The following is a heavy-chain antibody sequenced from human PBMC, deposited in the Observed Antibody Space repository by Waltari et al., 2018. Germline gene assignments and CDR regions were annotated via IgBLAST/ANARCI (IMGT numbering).Heavy chain of an antibody. CDR3: ARNNRYSGSYYDY. CDR1: GGSISSSSYY. Sequence: QLQLQESGPGLVKPSETLSLTCTVSGGSISSSSYYWGWIRQPPGKGLEWIGSIYHSGSTYYNPSLKSRVTISVDTSKNQFSLKLSSVTAADTAVYYCARNNRYSGSYYDYWGQGTLVTVSS. D-gene: IGHD1-26*01. V-gene: IGHV4-39*07. CDR2: IYHSGST. J-gene: IGHJ4*02.